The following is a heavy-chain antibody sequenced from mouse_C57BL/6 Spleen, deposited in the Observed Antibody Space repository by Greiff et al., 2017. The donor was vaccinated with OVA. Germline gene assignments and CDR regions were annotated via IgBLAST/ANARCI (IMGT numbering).Heavy chain of an antibody. CDR2: INPGSGGT. CDR3: ARCGDDYDAFDY. D-gene: IGHD2-4*01. J-gene: IGHJ2*01. CDR1: GYAFTNYL. Sequence: VQLVESGAVLVRPGTSVKVSCKASGYAFTNYLIEWVKQRPGQGLEWIGVINPGSGGTNYNEKFKGKATLTADKSSSTAYMQLSSLTSEDSAVYFCARCGDDYDAFDYWGQGTTLTVSS. V-gene: IGHV1-54*01.